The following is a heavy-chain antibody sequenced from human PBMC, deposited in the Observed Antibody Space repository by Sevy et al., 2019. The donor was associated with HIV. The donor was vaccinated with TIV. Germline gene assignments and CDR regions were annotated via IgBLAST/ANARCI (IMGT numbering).Heavy chain of an antibody. CDR2: IMPSGIT. V-gene: IGHV4-34*12. D-gene: IGHD1-26*01. CDR3: AGGQWEHPF. CDR1: GGSLSGYY. Sequence: SETLSLTCAVYGGSLSGYYWSWIRQPPGKGLEWIGEIMPSGITNYNPSLKSRVSISIDTSKNQFSLKVNSVTAADTAIYYWAGGQWEHPFWGQGTQVTVSS. J-gene: IGHJ4*02.